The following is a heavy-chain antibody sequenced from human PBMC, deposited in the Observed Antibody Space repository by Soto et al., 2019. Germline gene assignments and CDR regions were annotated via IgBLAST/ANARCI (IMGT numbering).Heavy chain of an antibody. D-gene: IGHD2-2*01. Sequence: SVKVSCKASGGTFSSYAISWVRQAPGQGLEWMGGIIPIFGTANYAQKFQGRVTITADESTSTAYMELSSPRSEDTAVYYCARPANAPLYYYYGMDVWGQGTTVTAP. CDR3: ARPANAPLYYYYGMDV. CDR1: GGTFSSYA. V-gene: IGHV1-69*13. CDR2: IIPIFGTA. J-gene: IGHJ6*02.